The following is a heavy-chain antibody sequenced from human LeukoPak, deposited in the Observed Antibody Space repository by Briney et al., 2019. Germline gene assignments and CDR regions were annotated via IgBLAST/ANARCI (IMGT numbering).Heavy chain of an antibody. CDR2: IRSKANSYAT. CDR1: GFTFSGSA. J-gene: IGHJ4*02. CDR3: TSEGGGWYLGFDD. Sequence: PGGSLRLSCAASGFTFSGSAMHWVRQASGKGLEWVGRIRSKANSYATAYAASVKGRFTISRDDSKNTAYLQMNSLKTEDTAVYYCTSEGGGWYLGFDDWGQGTLVTVSS. V-gene: IGHV3-73*01. D-gene: IGHD6-19*01.